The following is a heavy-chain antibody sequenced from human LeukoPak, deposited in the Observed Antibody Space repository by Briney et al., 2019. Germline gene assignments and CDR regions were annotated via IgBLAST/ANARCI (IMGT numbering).Heavy chain of an antibody. J-gene: IGHJ4*02. D-gene: IGHD6-19*01. CDR2: VYYSGTT. V-gene: IGHV4-39*07. Sequence: SETLFLTCSVSGGSISLSYYYWGWIRQPPGKAPEWIGSVYYSGTTSYNPSLKSRVTISVDMSKNHFSLRLSSVTAADTAMYYCARGTLYSGWSYYFDYWGQGSQVTVSS. CDR3: ARGTLYSGWSYYFDY. CDR1: GGSISLSYYY.